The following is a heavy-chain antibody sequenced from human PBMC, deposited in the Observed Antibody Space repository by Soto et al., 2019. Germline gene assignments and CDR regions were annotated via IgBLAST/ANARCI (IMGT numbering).Heavy chain of an antibody. CDR2: ITTANDYI. J-gene: IGHJ5*01. CDR3: ARDSYSSLFDS. CDR1: GFTLSSFS. D-gene: IGHD6-19*01. Sequence: GGSLRLSCVASGFTLSSFSMSWGRQTPGKGLECVSSITTANDYISYADSVKGRFTISRDNAKNSLFLQMNSLRAEDTALYFCARDSYSSLFDSWGQGTLVTVSS. V-gene: IGHV3-21*01.